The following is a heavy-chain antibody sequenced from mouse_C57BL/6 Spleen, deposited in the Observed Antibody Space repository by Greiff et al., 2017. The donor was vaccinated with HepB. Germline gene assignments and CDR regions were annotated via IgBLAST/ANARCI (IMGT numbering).Heavy chain of an antibody. D-gene: IGHD6-5*01. CDR3: ARSLRRSYYAMDY. Sequence: VQLQQPGAELVRPGTSVKLSCKASGYTFTSYWMHWVKQRPGQGLEWIGVIDPSDSYTNYNQKFKGKATLTVDTSSSTAYMQLSSLTSEDSAVYDCARSLRRSYYAMDYWGQGTSVTVSS. V-gene: IGHV1-59*01. CDR2: IDPSDSYT. J-gene: IGHJ4*01. CDR1: GYTFTSYW.